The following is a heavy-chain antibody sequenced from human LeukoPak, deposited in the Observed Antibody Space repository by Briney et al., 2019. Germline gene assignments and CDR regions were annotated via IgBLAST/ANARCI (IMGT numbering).Heavy chain of an antibody. Sequence: SETLSLTCTVSGGSISSYYWTWLRQPPGKGLEWIGYIYNSGNTNYNPSLKSRVATSVDTSKNHFFLKLSSVTAADTAMYYCAGRSAWSGFDYWGQGTLVTVSS. CDR2: IYNSGNT. J-gene: IGHJ4*02. D-gene: IGHD3-3*01. CDR3: AGRSAWSGFDY. CDR1: GGSISSYY. V-gene: IGHV4-59*01.